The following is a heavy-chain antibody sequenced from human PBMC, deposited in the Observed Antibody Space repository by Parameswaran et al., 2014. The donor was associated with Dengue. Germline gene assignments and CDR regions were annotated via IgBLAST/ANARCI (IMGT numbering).Heavy chain of an antibody. V-gene: IGHV4-59*01. Sequence: VRQAPGKGLEWIGYIYYSGFTNYNPSLKSRVTISVDSSKNQFSLRLTSVTAADTAVYYCARGYGDYLYFDSWGQGTLVTVSS. CDR2: IYYSGFT. CDR3: ARGYGDYLYFDS. D-gene: IGHD4-17*01. J-gene: IGHJ4*02.